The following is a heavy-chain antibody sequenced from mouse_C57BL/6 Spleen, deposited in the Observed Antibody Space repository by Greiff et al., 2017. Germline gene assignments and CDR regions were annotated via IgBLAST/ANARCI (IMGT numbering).Heavy chain of an antibody. CDR1: GYTFTTYP. V-gene: IGHV1-47*01. D-gene: IGHD1-1*01. J-gene: IGHJ1*03. Sequence: VKLQESGAELVKPGASVKMSCKASGYTFTTYPIEWMKQNHGKSLEWIGNFHPYNDDTKYNEKFKGKATLTVEKSSSTVYLELSRLTSDDSAVYYCARGYGSPYWYFDVWGTGTTVTVSS. CDR2: FHPYNDDT. CDR3: ARGYGSPYWYFDV.